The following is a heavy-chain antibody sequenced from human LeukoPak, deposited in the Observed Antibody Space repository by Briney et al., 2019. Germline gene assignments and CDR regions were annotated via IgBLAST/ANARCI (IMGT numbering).Heavy chain of an antibody. CDR3: AKVYYYDSSGYPLVSGAFDI. J-gene: IGHJ3*02. CDR2: ISGGGGNT. Sequence: PGGSLRLSCAASGFTFTSYALSWVRQAPGKGLEWVSTISGGGGNTYYADSVKGRFTISRDNSKNTLYLQMNSLRAEDTAVYYCAKVYYYDSSGYPLVSGAFDIWGQGTMVTVSS. CDR1: GFTFTSYA. V-gene: IGHV3-23*01. D-gene: IGHD3-22*01.